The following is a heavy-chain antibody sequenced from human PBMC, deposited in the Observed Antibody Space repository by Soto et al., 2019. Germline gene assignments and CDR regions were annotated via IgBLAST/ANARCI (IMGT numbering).Heavy chain of an antibody. D-gene: IGHD2-2*01. V-gene: IGHV4-59*01. CDR2: IYYSGST. CDR1: GGSISSYY. J-gene: IGHJ6*03. Sequence: QVQLQESGPGLVKPSETLSLTCTVSGGSISSYYWSWIRQPPGKGLEWIGYIYYSGSTNYNPSLKSRVTISVDTSKNQFSLKLSSVTAADTAVYYCASNIVVVPAAHYYYMDVWGKGTTVTVSS. CDR3: ASNIVVVPAAHYYYMDV.